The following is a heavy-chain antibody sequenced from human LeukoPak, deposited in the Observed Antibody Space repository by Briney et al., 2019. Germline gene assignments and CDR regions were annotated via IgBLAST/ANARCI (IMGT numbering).Heavy chain of an antibody. CDR3: ARGRWDYTVTTLYYFDS. CDR2: IIPIFGTA. Sequence: SVKVSCKASGGTFSSYAISWVRQAPGQGLEWMGGIIPIFGTANYAQKFQGRVTITADESTSTAYMELSSLRSEDTAVYYCARGRWDYTVTTLYYFDSWSQGTLVTVSS. V-gene: IGHV1-69*13. CDR1: GGTFSSYA. J-gene: IGHJ4*02. D-gene: IGHD4-11*01.